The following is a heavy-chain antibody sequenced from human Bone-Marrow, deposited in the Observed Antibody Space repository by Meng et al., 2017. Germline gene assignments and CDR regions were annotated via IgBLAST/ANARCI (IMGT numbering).Heavy chain of an antibody. D-gene: IGHD4-17*01. V-gene: IGHV4-31*03. J-gene: IGHJ2*01. Sequence: GHVTELGPELVKPSNTLSLTCIVSGGSVSSGNHYWSWIRQHPGKGLEYIGYIYYSGSTYYNPSLKSRVIISVDTSKTPSSLRLDSVTAADTAVYMCASLYGDGSVWYLDLWGRGTLVTVSS. CDR3: ASLYGDGSVWYLDL. CDR1: GGSVSSGNHY. CDR2: IYYSGST.